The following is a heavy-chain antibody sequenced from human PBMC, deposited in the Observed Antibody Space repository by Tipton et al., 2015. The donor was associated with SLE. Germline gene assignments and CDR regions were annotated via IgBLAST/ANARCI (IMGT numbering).Heavy chain of an antibody. CDR2: INHSGST. CDR1: GGTFSGYY. V-gene: IGHV4-34*01. D-gene: IGHD5-12*01. CDR3: ARGRYSGSAY. J-gene: IGHJ4*02. Sequence: LRLSCAVYGGTFSGYYWSWIRQPPGKGLEWIGEINHSGSTNYNPSLKSRFTISVGTSKNQFSLKLSSVTAADTAVYYCARGRYSGSAYWGQGTLVTVSS.